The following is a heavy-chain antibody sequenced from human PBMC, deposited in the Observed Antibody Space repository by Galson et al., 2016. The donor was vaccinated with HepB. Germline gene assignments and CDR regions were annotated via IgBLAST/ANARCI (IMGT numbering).Heavy chain of an antibody. V-gene: IGHV3-53*01. CDR3: TREAIAVASTLYYYGVDV. Sequence: SLRLSCAASGLTVSSSHISWVRQAPGKGLEWVSTIHWDATTYYTDSVKGRFTMSRDNAKNTLYLQMNSLRAEDTAIYYCTREAIAVASTLYYYGVDVWGQGTTVIVSS. CDR1: GLTVSSSH. CDR2: IHWDATT. D-gene: IGHD6-19*01. J-gene: IGHJ6*02.